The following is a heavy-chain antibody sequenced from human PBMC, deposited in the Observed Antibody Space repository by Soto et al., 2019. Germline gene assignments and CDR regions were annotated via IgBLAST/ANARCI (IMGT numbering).Heavy chain of an antibody. CDR3: ARPLRFLADYYGMEV. Sequence: GESLRISCKSSGYIFPSYWIGWVLQMPGKGLEWMGIIFPGYSETRYSPSFRGQVTMSADKSITTAYLQWSSLKASDTAIYYCARPLRFLADYYGMEVWGQGTTVTVSS. CDR1: GYIFPSYW. V-gene: IGHV5-51*03. D-gene: IGHD3-3*01. J-gene: IGHJ6*02. CDR2: IFPGYSET.